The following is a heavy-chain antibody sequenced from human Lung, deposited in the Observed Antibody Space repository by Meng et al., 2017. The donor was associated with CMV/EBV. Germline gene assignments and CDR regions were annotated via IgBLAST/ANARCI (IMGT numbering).Heavy chain of an antibody. V-gene: IGHV3-23*01. J-gene: IGHJ4*02. CDR1: GFTFSSYA. CDR3: AKRLGGLLSSDADLGY. Sequence: GESXKISCAASGFTFSSYAMSWVRQAPGKGLEWVSAISGSGGSTYYADSVKGRFTISRDNSKNTLYLQMNSLIAEDTAVYYCAKRLGGLLSSDADLGYWGQGXLVTVSS. CDR2: ISGSGGST. D-gene: IGHD3-10*01.